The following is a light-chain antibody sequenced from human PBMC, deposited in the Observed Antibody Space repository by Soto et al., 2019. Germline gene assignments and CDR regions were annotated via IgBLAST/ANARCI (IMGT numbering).Light chain of an antibody. Sequence: DIQMTQSPSTLSASVGDRVTITCRASQSISSWLAWYQQKPGKAPKLLIYDASSLESGVPSRFSGSGCGTEFTLTISSLQPDDFATYYCQQYNSSPYTFGQGTKLEIK. V-gene: IGKV1-5*01. CDR3: QQYNSSPYT. CDR1: QSISSW. CDR2: DAS. J-gene: IGKJ2*01.